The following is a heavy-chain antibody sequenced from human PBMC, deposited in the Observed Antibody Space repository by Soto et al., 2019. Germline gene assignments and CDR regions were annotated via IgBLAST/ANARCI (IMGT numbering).Heavy chain of an antibody. CDR1: GGTFSSYA. CDR3: AGPFLEGLVGGGYYYYGMDV. D-gene: IGHD2-15*01. J-gene: IGHJ6*02. CDR2: IIPIFGTA. V-gene: IGHV1-69*01. Sequence: QVQPVQSGAEVKKPGSSVKVSCKASGGTFSSYAISWVRQAPGQGLEWMGGIIPIFGTANYAQKFQGRVTITADEPTSKASMGLSSLIFQASAVYYCAGPFLEGLVGGGYYYYGMDVWGQGTTVTVSS.